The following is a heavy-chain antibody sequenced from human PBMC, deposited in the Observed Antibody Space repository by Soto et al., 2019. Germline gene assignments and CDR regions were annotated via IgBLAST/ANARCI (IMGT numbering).Heavy chain of an antibody. CDR1: GGTFSSYA. CDR2: IIPIFGTA. J-gene: IGHJ4*02. V-gene: IGHV1-69*13. Sequence: SVKVSCKASGGTFSSYAISWVRQAPGQGLEWMGGIIPIFGTANYAQKFQGRVTITADESTSTAYMELSSLRSEDTAVYYCARVGYYYDSSGYRPFDYWGQGTLVTVSS. CDR3: ARVGYYYDSSGYRPFDY. D-gene: IGHD3-22*01.